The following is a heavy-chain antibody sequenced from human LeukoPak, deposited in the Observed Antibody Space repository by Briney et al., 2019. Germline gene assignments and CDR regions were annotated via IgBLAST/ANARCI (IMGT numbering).Heavy chain of an antibody. CDR3: AKDPAHYYDSSGYYPY. CDR1: GFTFSSYG. CDR2: ISYDGSNK. J-gene: IGHJ4*02. Sequence: GRSLRLSYAASGFTFSSYGMHWVRQAPGKGLEWVAVISYDGSNKYYADSVKGRFTISRDNSKNTLYLQMNSLRAEDTAVYYCAKDPAHYYDSSGYYPYWGQGTLVTVSS. D-gene: IGHD3-22*01. V-gene: IGHV3-30*18.